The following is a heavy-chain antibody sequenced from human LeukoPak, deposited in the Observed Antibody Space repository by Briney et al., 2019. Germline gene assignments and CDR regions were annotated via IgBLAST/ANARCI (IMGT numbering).Heavy chain of an antibody. V-gene: IGHV4-30-4*08. J-gene: IGHJ3*02. Sequence: TLSLTCIVSGGSIISGDYYWSWIRQPPGKGLEWIGYIYHNGGTYYNPSLKSRVSISVDTSKNQFSLKLSSVTAADTAVYYCARAGVVPAAINRAFDIWGQGSVVTVSS. CDR3: ARAGVVPAAINRAFDI. CDR2: IYHNGGT. CDR1: GGSIISGDYY. D-gene: IGHD2-2*02.